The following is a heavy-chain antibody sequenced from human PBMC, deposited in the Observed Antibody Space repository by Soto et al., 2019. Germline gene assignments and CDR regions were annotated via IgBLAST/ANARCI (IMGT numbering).Heavy chain of an antibody. D-gene: IGHD2-2*01. J-gene: IGHJ6*02. CDR1: GYSFTSYW. CDR3: ARHCSSTSCYVGMDV. V-gene: IGHV5-51*01. CDR2: IYPGDSDT. Sequence: LGESLKISCKGSGYSFTSYWIGWVRQMPGKGLEWIVIIYPGDSDTRYSPSFQGQVTISADKSISTAYLQWSSLKASDTAMYYWARHCSSTSCYVGMDVWGQGTTVTVSS.